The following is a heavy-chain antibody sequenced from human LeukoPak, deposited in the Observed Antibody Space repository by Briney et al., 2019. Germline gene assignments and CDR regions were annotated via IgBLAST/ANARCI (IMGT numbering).Heavy chain of an antibody. V-gene: IGHV3-74*01. J-gene: IGHJ4*02. Sequence: GGSLRLSCAASGFTFSNYWMQWVRQAPGKGLVWVSRINGDASSISYADSVKGRFTISRDSSKNTLYLEMSSLRIEDTAVYYCAKDRYSYAFEYSDSWGQGTLVTVSS. CDR2: INGDASSI. CDR1: GFTFSNYW. CDR3: AKDRYSYAFEYSDS. D-gene: IGHD5-18*01.